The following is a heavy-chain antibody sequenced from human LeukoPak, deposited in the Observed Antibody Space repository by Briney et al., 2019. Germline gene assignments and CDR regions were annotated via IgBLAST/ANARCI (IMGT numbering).Heavy chain of an antibody. D-gene: IGHD6-19*01. CDR2: SDWEHDR. CDR3: ARIRVSSGWSLGRGYYFDY. V-gene: IGHV2-70*01. J-gene: IGHJ4*02. CDR1: GLSPSTRGRG. Sequence: SGPALGHPTPPLTLTCTFSGLSPSTRGRGGSWMRQPPVKALEWLALSDWEHDRYYSTSLNPRLTISKDTSKTQVVLTMPHMAPLGTATYYCARIRVSSGWSLGRGYYFDYWGQGTLVTVSS.